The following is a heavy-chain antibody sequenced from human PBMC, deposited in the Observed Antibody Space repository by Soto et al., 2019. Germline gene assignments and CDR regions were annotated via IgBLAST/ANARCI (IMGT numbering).Heavy chain of an antibody. Sequence: SETLSLTCSVSGVSITSYYWTWIRHSPGKGLEWIGYVYHTGNTCYNPSLKSRVTISLDTSKNQVSLRLRSVTAADTAVYYCAREQYNWKLWGQGTLVTVSS. CDR2: VYHTGNT. J-gene: IGHJ4*02. D-gene: IGHD1-20*01. V-gene: IGHV4-59*01. CDR1: GVSITSYY. CDR3: AREQYNWKL.